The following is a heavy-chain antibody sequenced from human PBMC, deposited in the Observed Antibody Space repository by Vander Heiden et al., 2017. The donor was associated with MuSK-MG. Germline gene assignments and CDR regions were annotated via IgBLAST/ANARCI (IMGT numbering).Heavy chain of an antibody. CDR2: INHSGST. V-gene: IGHV4-34*01. J-gene: IGHJ4*02. CDR1: GGSFSGYY. Sequence: VQLQQWGAGLLKPSETLSLTCAVYGGSFSGYYWSWIRQPPGKGLEWIGEINHSGSTNYNPSLKSRVTISVDTSKNQFYLKLSSVTAADTAVYYCASSRTERYFDYWGQGTLVTVSS. CDR3: ASSRTERYFDY. D-gene: IGHD6-25*01.